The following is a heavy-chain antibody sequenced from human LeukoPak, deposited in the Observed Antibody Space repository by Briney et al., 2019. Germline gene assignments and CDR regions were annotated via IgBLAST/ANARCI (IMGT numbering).Heavy chain of an antibody. Sequence: ASVKVSCKASGYTFTSYAMNWVRQAPGQGLEWMGWMNPNSGNTGYAQKFQGRVTITRNTSISTAYMELSSLRSEDTAVYYCARKGRIAARRRDYYYYYYMDVWGKGTTVTVSS. V-gene: IGHV1-8*03. CDR1: GYTFTSYA. D-gene: IGHD6-6*01. CDR3: ARKGRIAARRRDYYYYYYMDV. J-gene: IGHJ6*03. CDR2: MNPNSGNT.